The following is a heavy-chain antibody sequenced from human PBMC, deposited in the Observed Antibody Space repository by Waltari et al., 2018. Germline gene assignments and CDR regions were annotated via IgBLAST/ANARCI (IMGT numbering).Heavy chain of an antibody. CDR1: GFTFSSYA. CDR3: AKRRFEDYYDSSGYDY. V-gene: IGHV3-23*03. D-gene: IGHD3-22*01. CDR2: IYRGGST. J-gene: IGHJ4*02. Sequence: EVQLLESGGGLVQPGGYLRLSCAASGFTFSSYAMSWVRQAPGKGLEWVSVIYRGGSTYNAASGKGRFTISRDNSKNTLYLQMNSLRAEDTAVYYCAKRRFEDYYDSSGYDYWGQGTLVTVSS.